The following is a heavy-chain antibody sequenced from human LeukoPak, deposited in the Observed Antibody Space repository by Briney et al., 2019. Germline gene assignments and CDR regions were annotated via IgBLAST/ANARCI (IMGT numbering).Heavy chain of an antibody. D-gene: IGHD3-16*01. CDR2: ISAYNGNT. V-gene: IGHV1-18*04. Sequence: ASVKVSCKASGYTFTSYGISWVRQAPGQGLEWMGWISAYNGNTNYAQKLQGRVTMTTDTSTSTAYMELRSLRSDGTAVYYCARSPSYVWGSPTFDYWGQGTLVTVSS. J-gene: IGHJ4*02. CDR1: GYTFTSYG. CDR3: ARSPSYVWGSPTFDY.